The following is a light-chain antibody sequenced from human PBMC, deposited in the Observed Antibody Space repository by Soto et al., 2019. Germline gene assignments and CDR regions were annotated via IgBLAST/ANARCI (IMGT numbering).Light chain of an antibody. CDR2: EVS. J-gene: IGLJ1*01. V-gene: IGLV2-14*01. CDR3: SSYTSATTYV. CDR1: SSDVGAYDY. Sequence: QSALTQPASVSGCPGQSITISCTGTSSDVGAYDYVSWYQHHPGKAPKLMIHEVSDRPSGISNRFSGYKSGNTASLTISGLQAEDEADYYCSSYTSATTYVFGTGTKVTVL.